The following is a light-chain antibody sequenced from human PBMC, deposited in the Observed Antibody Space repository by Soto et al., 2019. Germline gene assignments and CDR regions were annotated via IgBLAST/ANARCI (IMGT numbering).Light chain of an antibody. V-gene: IGLV2-14*01. CDR2: EVT. CDR1: IFYFLVFNS. J-gene: IGLJ1*01. CDR3: SSYASGSIYV. Sequence: QSVLTQPASVSGSPGQSISIPCTATIFYFLVFNSFSWYQQHPGKVPKLMIFEVTNRPTGISSRFSGSKSGNTASLSISGLQAEDEADYYCSSYASGSIYVFGTGTKVTDL.